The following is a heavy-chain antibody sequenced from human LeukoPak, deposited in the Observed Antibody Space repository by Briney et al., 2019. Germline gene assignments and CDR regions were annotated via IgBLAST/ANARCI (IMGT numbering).Heavy chain of an antibody. V-gene: IGHV1-69*13. D-gene: IGHD3-10*01. J-gene: IGHJ4*02. Sequence: ASVKVSCKASGGTFSSYAISWVRQAPGQGLEWMGGIIPIFGTANYAQKFQGRVTITADESTSTAHMELSSLRSEDTAVYYCARYYYGSGTVDYWGQGTLVTVSS. CDR3: ARYYYGSGTVDY. CDR1: GGTFSSYA. CDR2: IIPIFGTA.